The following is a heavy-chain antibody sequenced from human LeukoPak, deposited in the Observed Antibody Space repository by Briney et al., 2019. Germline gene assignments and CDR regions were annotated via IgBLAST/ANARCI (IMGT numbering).Heavy chain of an antibody. CDR3: ARDQIIVATILDYYYGMDV. CDR1: GFPFSSYW. J-gene: IGHJ6*02. CDR2: IKQDGSKK. D-gene: IGHD5-12*01. Sequence: GGSLRLSCVASGFPFSSYWMTWVRQAPGKGLEWVANIKQDGSKKSYVDSVKGRFTISRDNSKNTLYLQMNSLRAEDTAVYYCARDQIIVATILDYYYGMDVWGQGTTVTVSS. V-gene: IGHV3-7*01.